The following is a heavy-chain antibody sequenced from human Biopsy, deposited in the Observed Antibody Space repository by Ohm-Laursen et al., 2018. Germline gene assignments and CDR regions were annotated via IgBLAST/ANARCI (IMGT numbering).Heavy chain of an antibody. Sequence: SDTLSLTCSVSGGSVTNYYWTWIRQPPGKGLEWIGYMYYNERTYYNPSLRGRVTISVDTSKNQISLRLSSVTAADTAVYYCASGGLWPKPYLRYFDPWGQGTLLTVSS. CDR3: ASGGLWPKPYLRYFDP. J-gene: IGHJ5*02. D-gene: IGHD1-14*01. CDR1: GGSVTNYY. V-gene: IGHV4-59*02. CDR2: MYYNERT.